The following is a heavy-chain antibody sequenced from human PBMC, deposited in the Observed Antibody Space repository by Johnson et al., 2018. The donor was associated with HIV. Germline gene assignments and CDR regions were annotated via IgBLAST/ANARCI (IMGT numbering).Heavy chain of an antibody. CDR1: GFTFDDYG. J-gene: IGHJ3*02. D-gene: IGHD3-3*01. V-gene: IGHV3-20*04. CDR2: INWNGGST. Sequence: QLVESGGGVVRPGGSLRLSCAASGFTFDDYGMSWVRQGPGKGLEWVASINWNGGSTGYADSVKGRFTISRDNAKNSLYLQMNSLRAEDTALYYCARNLKYYDFWSGYYVGAFDIWGPGTMVTVSS. CDR3: ARNLKYYDFWSGYYVGAFDI.